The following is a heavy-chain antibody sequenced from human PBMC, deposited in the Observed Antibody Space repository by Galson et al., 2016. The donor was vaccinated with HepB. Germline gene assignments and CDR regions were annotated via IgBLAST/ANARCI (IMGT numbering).Heavy chain of an antibody. CDR2: INHSGST. CDR3: ARLNTLGWAFDY. CDR1: GGSFSGYY. V-gene: IGHV4-34*01. D-gene: IGHD7-27*01. Sequence: ETLSLTCAVYGGSFSGYYWSWIRQPPGKGLEWIGEINHSGSTNYNSSLKSRVTISVETSKNEFSLKLGSVTAADTAVYYCARLNTLGWAFDYWGQGTLVTGSS. J-gene: IGHJ4*02.